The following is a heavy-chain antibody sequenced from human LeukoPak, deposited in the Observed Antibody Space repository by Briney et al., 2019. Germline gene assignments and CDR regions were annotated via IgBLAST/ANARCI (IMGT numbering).Heavy chain of an antibody. Sequence: PRASVKVSCKASGYTFTGYYMHRVRQAPGQGLEWMGWINPNSGGTNYAQKFQGRVTMTRDTSISTAYMELSRLRSDDTAVYYCARIPMTGDAFDIWGQGTMVTVSS. CDR1: GYTFTGYY. D-gene: IGHD3-9*01. CDR2: INPNSGGT. J-gene: IGHJ3*02. CDR3: ARIPMTGDAFDI. V-gene: IGHV1-2*02.